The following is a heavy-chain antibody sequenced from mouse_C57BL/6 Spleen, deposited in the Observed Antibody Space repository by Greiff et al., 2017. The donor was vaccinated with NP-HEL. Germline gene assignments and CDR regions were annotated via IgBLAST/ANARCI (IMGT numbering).Heavy chain of an antibody. CDR1: GYTFTSYW. CDR2: IDPSDSYT. J-gene: IGHJ4*01. CDR3: ARQRIPGYAMDY. Sequence: QVQLQQPGAELVRPGTSVKLSCKASGYTFTSYWMHWVKQRPGQGLEWIGVIDPSDSYTNYNQKFKGKATLTVATSSSTAYMQLSSLTSEDSAVYYCARQRIPGYAMDYWGQGTSVTVSS. V-gene: IGHV1-59*01.